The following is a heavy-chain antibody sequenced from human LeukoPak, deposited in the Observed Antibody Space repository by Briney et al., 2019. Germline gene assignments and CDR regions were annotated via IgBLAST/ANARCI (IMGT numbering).Heavy chain of an antibody. CDR2: IYGDEDKT. CDR1: GLTFSNYA. CDR3: AKTQGYYDA. J-gene: IGHJ5*02. Sequence: GGSLRLSCVASGLTFSNYAMTWVRQAPGKGLEMVSGIYGDEDKTVYGDAVKGRFTISRDNSKNTLFLQMNSLRADDTAVYYCAKTQGYYDAWGQGALVTVSS. V-gene: IGHV3-23*01. D-gene: IGHD2-15*01.